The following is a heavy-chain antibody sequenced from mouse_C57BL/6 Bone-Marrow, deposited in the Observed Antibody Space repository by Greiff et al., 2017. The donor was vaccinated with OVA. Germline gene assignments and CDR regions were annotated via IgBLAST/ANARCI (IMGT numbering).Heavy chain of an antibody. CDR1: GYTFTSYT. CDR2: INPSSGYT. CDR3: ARELTPTYFDY. Sequence: VQLQQSGAELARPGASVKMSCKASGYTFTSYTMHWVKQRPGQGLEWIGYINPSSGYTKYNQKFKDKATLTADKSSSTAYMQLSSLTSEDSAVYYCARELTPTYFDYWGQGTTLTVSS. V-gene: IGHV1-4*01. J-gene: IGHJ2*01. D-gene: IGHD1-1*01.